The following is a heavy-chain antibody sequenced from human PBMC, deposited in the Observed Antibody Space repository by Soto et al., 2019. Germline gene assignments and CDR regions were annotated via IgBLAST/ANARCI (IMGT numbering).Heavy chain of an antibody. CDR2: ISGSGGST. J-gene: IGHJ4*02. CDR3: AKSVREYSYYDILTGYTYFDY. V-gene: IGHV3-23*01. D-gene: IGHD3-9*01. CDR1: GFTFSSYA. Sequence: EVQLLESGGGLVQPGGSLRLSCAASGFTFSSYAMSWVRQAPGKGLEWVSAISGSGGSTYYADSVKGRFTISRDNSKNTLYLQMNSLRAEDTAVYYCAKSVREYSYYDILTGYTYFDYWGQGTLVTVSS.